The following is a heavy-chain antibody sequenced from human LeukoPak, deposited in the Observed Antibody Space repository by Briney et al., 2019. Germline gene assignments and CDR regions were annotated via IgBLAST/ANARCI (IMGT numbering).Heavy chain of an antibody. CDR2: ISSSSSTI. D-gene: IGHD4-17*01. V-gene: IGHV3-48*04. J-gene: IGHJ6*02. CDR3: ARPLRGYGDYAAYYGMDV. CDR1: GFTFSSYS. Sequence: PGGSLRLSCAASGFTFSSYSMNWVRQAPGKGLEWVSYISSSSSTIYYADSVKGRFTISRDNAKNSLYLQMNSLRAEDTAVYYCARPLRGYGDYAAYYGMDVWGQGTTVTVSS.